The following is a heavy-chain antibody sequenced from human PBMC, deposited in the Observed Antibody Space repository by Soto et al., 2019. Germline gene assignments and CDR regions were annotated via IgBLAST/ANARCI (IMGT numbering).Heavy chain of an antibody. CDR3: ARDKGGATTVDWFDP. V-gene: IGHV4-59*01. CDR2: IYYSGST. D-gene: IGHD1-26*01. Sequence: NPSETLSLTCTVSGGSISTYYWTWIRQPPGKGLEWIGYIYYSGSTNYNPSLKSRVTISEDTSKKQSSLKLSSVTAADTAVYYCARDKGGATTVDWFDPWGQGTLVTVSS. J-gene: IGHJ5*02. CDR1: GGSISTYY.